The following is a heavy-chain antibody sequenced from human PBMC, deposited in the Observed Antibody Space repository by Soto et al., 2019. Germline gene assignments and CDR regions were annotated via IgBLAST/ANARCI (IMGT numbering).Heavy chain of an antibody. CDR3: ARAMSSSWNFSEDY. J-gene: IGHJ4*02. D-gene: IGHD6-13*01. CDR1: GGSISSGDYY. Sequence: SATLSLTCTVSGGSISSGDYYWSWIRQPPGKGLEWIGYIYYSGSTYYNPSLKSRVTISVDTSKNQFSLKLSSVTAADTAVYYCARAMSSSWNFSEDYWGQGTLVTVSS. CDR2: IYYSGST. V-gene: IGHV4-30-4*01.